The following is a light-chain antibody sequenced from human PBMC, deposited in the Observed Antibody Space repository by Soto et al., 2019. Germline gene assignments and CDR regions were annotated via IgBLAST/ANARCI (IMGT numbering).Light chain of an antibody. Sequence: QSVLTQPPSVSGAPGQRVTISCTGSSSAIGAGYDVHWYQQLPGTAPKLLIYSNNNRPSGVPDRFSGSKSGASASLAISGLQAEDEADYYCQSFDSRPHVVFGGGTKLTVL. CDR1: SSAIGAGYD. CDR3: QSFDSRPHVV. V-gene: IGLV1-40*01. J-gene: IGLJ2*01. CDR2: SNN.